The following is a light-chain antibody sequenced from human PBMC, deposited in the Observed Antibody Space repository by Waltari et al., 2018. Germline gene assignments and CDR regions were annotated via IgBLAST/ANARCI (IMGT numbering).Light chain of an antibody. CDR1: SSDGGGYNY. CDR2: DVN. Sequence: QSALTQPASVSGSPGQSITIPCTGTSSDGGGYNYVSWYQQHPGKAPKVMIYDVNNRPSGVSNRFSGSKSGNTASLTISGLQAEDEADYYCSSYTSSSTLWVFGGGTKLTVL. V-gene: IGLV2-14*01. J-gene: IGLJ3*02. CDR3: SSYTSSSTLWV.